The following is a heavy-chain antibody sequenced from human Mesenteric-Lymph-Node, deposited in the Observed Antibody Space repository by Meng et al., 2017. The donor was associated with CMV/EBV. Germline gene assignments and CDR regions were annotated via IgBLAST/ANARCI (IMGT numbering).Heavy chain of an antibody. CDR1: GFTFDDYA. J-gene: IGHJ6*02. V-gene: IGHV3-43D*03. D-gene: IGHD3-9*01. CDR2: ISWDGSSI. Sequence: GESLKISCAASGFTFDDYAMHWVRQAPGKGLEWVSLISWDGSSIYYADSVKGRFTISRDNRKNLLYLQMNSLRTEDTALYYCAKDHRDILTTYYGDYDYYGMDVWGQGTTVTVSS. CDR3: AKDHRDILTTYYGDYDYYGMDV.